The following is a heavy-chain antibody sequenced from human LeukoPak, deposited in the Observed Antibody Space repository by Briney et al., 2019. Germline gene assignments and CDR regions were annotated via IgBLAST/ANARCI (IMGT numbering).Heavy chain of an antibody. J-gene: IGHJ4*02. Sequence: ASVKVSCKASGYTFTDYYIHWVRQAPGQGLEWMGRINPKSGGTNYAQKFQGRVTMTRDTSIGTLYMELSRLRSDDTAVFYCARFDWLLYYFDYWGQGTLVTVSS. V-gene: IGHV1-2*06. CDR2: INPKSGGT. D-gene: IGHD3-9*01. CDR1: GYTFTDYY. CDR3: ARFDWLLYYFDY.